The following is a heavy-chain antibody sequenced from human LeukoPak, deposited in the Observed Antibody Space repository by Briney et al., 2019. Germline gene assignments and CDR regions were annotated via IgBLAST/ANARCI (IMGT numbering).Heavy chain of an antibody. CDR2: IYYSGST. Sequence: SETLSLTCIVSGGSISGYYWSWIRQPPGKGLEWIGSIYYSGSTDYNPSLKSRVIISVDTSKNQFSLQLNSVTPEDTAVYFCARDQSWTTGFDIWGQGTMVTVSS. V-gene: IGHV4-59*12. D-gene: IGHD2-8*02. CDR3: ARDQSWTTGFDI. J-gene: IGHJ3*02. CDR1: GGSISGYY.